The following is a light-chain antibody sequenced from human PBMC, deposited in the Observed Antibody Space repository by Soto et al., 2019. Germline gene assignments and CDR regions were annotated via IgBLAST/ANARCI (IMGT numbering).Light chain of an antibody. J-gene: IGLJ2*01. V-gene: IGLV1-51*01. CDR3: ATWDGSLPGEV. CDR1: SSNIGNNY. CDR2: DNN. Sequence: QSVLTQSPSVSAAPGQQVTISCSGSSSNIGNNYVSWYQQLPGTAPKLLIYDNNKRPSGIPDRFSGSKSSTSGTLDITGLKTGDEADYYCATWDGSLPGEVFGGGTKLTVL.